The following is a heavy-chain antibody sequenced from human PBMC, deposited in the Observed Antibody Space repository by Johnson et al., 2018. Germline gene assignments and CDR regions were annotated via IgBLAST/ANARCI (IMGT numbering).Heavy chain of an antibody. J-gene: IGHJ3*02. CDR3: ARDNDYGDPATIDAFDI. V-gene: IGHV4-34*01. Sequence: QVQLQQWGAGLLKPSETLSLICAVYGGSFSGYYWSWIRQPPGKGLEWIGEINHSGNTNFNPSLKSRVTISLDTSKNQFSLNLRSVTAADTAVYYCARDNDYGDPATIDAFDIWGQGTMVTVSS. D-gene: IGHD4-17*01. CDR2: INHSGNT. CDR1: GGSFSGYY.